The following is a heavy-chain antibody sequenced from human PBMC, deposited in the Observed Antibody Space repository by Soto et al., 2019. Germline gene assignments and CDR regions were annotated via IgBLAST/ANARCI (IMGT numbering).Heavy chain of an antibody. D-gene: IGHD6-13*01. CDR1: GFTFSSYW. V-gene: IGHV3-7*01. J-gene: IGHJ4*02. CDR2: IKHDGGEK. Sequence: PGGSLRLSCAASGFTFSSYWMSWVRQAPGKGLEWVANIKHDGGEKYSVDSVKGRFTISRDNAKNSLYLQMNSLRADDTAVYYCAREGRGGGSWYSGGYFDYWGQGTLVTSPQ. CDR3: AREGRGGGSWYSGGYFDY.